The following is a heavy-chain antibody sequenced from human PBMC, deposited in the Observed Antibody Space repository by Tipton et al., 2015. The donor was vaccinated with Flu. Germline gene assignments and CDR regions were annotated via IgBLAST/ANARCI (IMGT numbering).Heavy chain of an antibody. CDR2: IHRSGST. J-gene: IGHJ5*02. CDR3: ARRDYSNYVSEPRSWFDP. D-gene: IGHD4-11*01. CDR1: GDSVGSDYY. Sequence: TLSLTCSVSGDSVGSDYYWGWIRQPPGKGLEWLGNIHRSGSTYNNSSLQSRVTISIDRSNNQVSLRLVSVTATDTAIYYCARRDYSNYVSEPRSWFDPWGQGILVTVSS. V-gene: IGHV4-38-2*01.